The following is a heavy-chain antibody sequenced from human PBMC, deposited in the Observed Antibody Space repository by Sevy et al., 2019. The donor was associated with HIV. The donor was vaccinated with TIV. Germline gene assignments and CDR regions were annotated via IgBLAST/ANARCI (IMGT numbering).Heavy chain of an antibody. CDR2: IKPDGGEK. V-gene: IGHV3-7*01. Sequence: GGSLRLSCAASGFTFTRHWMSWVRQAPGKGLEWVANIKPDGGEKYYVESVKCRFTISRDNAKNSLSLQVNSLRAEDTAVYYCARDTGGIGMDVWGQGTTVTVSS. D-gene: IGHD3-16*01. J-gene: IGHJ6*02. CDR3: ARDTGGIGMDV. CDR1: GFTFTRHW.